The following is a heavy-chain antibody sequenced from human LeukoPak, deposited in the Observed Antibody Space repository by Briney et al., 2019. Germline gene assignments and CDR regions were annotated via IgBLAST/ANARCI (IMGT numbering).Heavy chain of an antibody. CDR2: INPHSGGT. V-gene: IGHV1-2*04. CDR1: GYTFTSYD. CDR3: ARAKGDLFNGFYFDY. D-gene: IGHD3-9*01. J-gene: IGHJ4*02. Sequence: ASVKVSCKASGYTFTSYDINWVRQAPGQGLEWMGWINPHSGGTNSAQKSQGWVTMTRDTSISTAYIELSRLTSDDTAIYYCARAKGDLFNGFYFDYWGQGTLITVSS.